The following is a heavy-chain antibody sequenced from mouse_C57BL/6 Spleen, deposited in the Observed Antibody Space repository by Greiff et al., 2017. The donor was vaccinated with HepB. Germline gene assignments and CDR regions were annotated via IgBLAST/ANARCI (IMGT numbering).Heavy chain of an antibody. Sequence: EVHLVESEGGLVQPGSSMKLSCTASGFTFSDYYMAWVRQVPEKGLEWVANINYDGSSTYYLDSLKSRFIISRDNAKNILYLQMSSLKSEDTATYYCARDLGSSYGYFDVWGTGTTVTVSS. CDR3: ARDLGSSYGYFDV. V-gene: IGHV5-16*01. J-gene: IGHJ1*03. CDR1: GFTFSDYY. D-gene: IGHD1-1*01. CDR2: INYDGSST.